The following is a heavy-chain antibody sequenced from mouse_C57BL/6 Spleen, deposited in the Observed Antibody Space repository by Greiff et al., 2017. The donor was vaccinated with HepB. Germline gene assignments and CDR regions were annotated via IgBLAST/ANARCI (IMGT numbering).Heavy chain of an antibody. V-gene: IGHV5-6*01. Sequence: EVKLMESGGDLVKPGGSLKLSCASSGFTFSSYGMSWVRQTPDKRLEWVATISSGGSYTYYPDSVKGRFTISRDNAKNTLYLQMSSLKSEDTAMYDSARERDYDGVGFAYWGQGTLVTVAA. D-gene: IGHD2-4*01. CDR3: ARERDYDGVGFAY. CDR2: ISSGGSYT. J-gene: IGHJ3*01. CDR1: GFTFSSYG.